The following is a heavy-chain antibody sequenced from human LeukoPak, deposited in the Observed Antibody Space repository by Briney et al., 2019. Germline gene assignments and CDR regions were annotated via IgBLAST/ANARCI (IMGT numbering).Heavy chain of an antibody. V-gene: IGHV3-21*01. J-gene: IGHJ5*02. Sequence: PGGSLRLSCAACGFTFSGYSMNWVRQAPGKGLEWVSSLSSSSYIYYADSVKGRFTISRDNAKNSLYLQMNSLRAEDTAVYYCARDGDQQWLVPHAWFDPWGQGTLVTVSS. D-gene: IGHD6-19*01. CDR2: LSSSSYI. CDR1: GFTFSGYS. CDR3: ARDGDQQWLVPHAWFDP.